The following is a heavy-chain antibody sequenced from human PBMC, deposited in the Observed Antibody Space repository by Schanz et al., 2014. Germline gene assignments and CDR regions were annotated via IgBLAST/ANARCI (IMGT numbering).Heavy chain of an antibody. V-gene: IGHV3-23*01. CDR2: LGGSTGGI. D-gene: IGHD3-10*01. CDR1: GFTFRDFG. Sequence: VQLLESGGGVVQPGGSLRLSCAASGFTFRDFGLHWVRQAPGKGLEWVSSLGGSTGGIYYADSVRGRFTISRDNFKNGLYLQMNSLRLEDTAIYYCAKTLGGAGLTLYFDHWGQGSLVTVSS. CDR3: AKTLGGAGLTLYFDH. J-gene: IGHJ4*02.